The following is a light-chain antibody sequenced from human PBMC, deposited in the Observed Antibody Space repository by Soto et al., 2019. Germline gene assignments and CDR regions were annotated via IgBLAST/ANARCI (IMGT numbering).Light chain of an antibody. Sequence: EIVMTQSPTILSVSPGERATLSCRASQSVSSNLAWYQQKPGQAPRLLIYDAVRRATGIPDRFSGSGSGTDFTLTISRLEPEDFAVYYCHQYGSSLGTFGQGTKVEIK. V-gene: IGKV3-20*01. CDR2: DAV. J-gene: IGKJ2*01. CDR3: HQYGSSLGT. CDR1: QSVSSN.